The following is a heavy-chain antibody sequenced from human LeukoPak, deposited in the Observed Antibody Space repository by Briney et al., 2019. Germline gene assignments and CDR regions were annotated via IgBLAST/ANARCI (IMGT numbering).Heavy chain of an antibody. J-gene: IGHJ4*02. V-gene: IGHV1-3*01. CDR2: INAGNGNT. D-gene: IGHD6-19*01. CDR3: ARGAVAGIPTPDY. Sequence: ASVKVSCKASGYAFTSYAMHWVRQAPGQRLEWMGWINAGNGNTKYSQKLQGRVTITRDTSASTAYMELSSLRSEDTAVYYCARGAVAGIPTPDYWGQGTLVTVSS. CDR1: GYAFTSYA.